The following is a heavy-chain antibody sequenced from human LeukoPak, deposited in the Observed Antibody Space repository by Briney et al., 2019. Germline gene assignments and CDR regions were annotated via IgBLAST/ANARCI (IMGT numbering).Heavy chain of an antibody. Sequence: GGSLRLSCAASGFTFSSYGMHWVRQAPGKGLEWVAVISYDGSNKYYADSVKGRFTISRDNSKNTLYLQMNSLRAEDTAVYYCAKGPSSWYGGEAFDIWGQGTMVTVSS. D-gene: IGHD6-13*01. CDR2: ISYDGSNK. CDR3: AKGPSSWYGGEAFDI. V-gene: IGHV3-30*18. J-gene: IGHJ3*02. CDR1: GFTFSSYG.